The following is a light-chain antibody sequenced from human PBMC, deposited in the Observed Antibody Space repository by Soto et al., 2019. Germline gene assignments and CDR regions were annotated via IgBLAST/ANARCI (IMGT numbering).Light chain of an antibody. CDR2: GAF. CDR3: QQRNIWPPVT. J-gene: IGKJ5*01. V-gene: IGKV3-11*01. CDR1: PSVASF. Sequence: EIVLTQSPATLSLSPGERATLSCRASPSVASFVAWYQQKPGQAPRLLIYGAFNRATGIPARFSGSGSGTDFTLTISSLEPEDSAVYYCQQRNIWPPVTFGHGTRLEIK.